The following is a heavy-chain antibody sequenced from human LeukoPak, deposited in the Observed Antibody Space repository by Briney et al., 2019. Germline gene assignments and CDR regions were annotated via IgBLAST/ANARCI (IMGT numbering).Heavy chain of an antibody. D-gene: IGHD3-22*01. J-gene: IGHJ3*02. Sequence: PGGSLRLSCAASGFTFSSYAMSWVRQAPGKGLEWVSAISGSGGSTYYADSVKGRFTISRDNSKNTLYLQMNSLRAEDTAVYYCAKSMIVVVIEFGAFDIWGQGTIVTVSS. CDR1: GFTFSSYA. CDR2: ISGSGGST. V-gene: IGHV3-23*01. CDR3: AKSMIVVVIEFGAFDI.